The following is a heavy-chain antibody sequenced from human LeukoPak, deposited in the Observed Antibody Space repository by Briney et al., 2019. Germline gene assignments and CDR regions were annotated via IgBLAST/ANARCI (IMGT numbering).Heavy chain of an antibody. Sequence: GGSLRLSCAASGFMFRDYYMSWIRQAPGKGLEWISYISSGGGTIYYTHSVKGRFAISRDDAKNSLSLHMNNLRAEDTAVYYCAREGWLQPQYYFDYWGQGTLVTVSS. D-gene: IGHD5-24*01. CDR3: AREGWLQPQYYFDY. CDR1: GFMFRDYY. J-gene: IGHJ4*02. CDR2: ISSGGGTI. V-gene: IGHV3-11*01.